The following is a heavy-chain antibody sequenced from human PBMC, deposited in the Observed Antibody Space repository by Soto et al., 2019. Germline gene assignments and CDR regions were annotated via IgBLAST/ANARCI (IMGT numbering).Heavy chain of an antibody. Sequence: GGSLRLSCAASGFSFSSYWMTWVRQAPGKGLEWVANIKQDGSEKYYVDSVKGRFTISRDNAKNSLYLQMNSLRAEDTAVYYCARVGYGVHLLPDYWGQGTLVTVSS. CDR1: GFSFSSYW. CDR3: ARVGYGVHLLPDY. D-gene: IGHD4-17*01. J-gene: IGHJ4*02. CDR2: IKQDGSEK. V-gene: IGHV3-7*01.